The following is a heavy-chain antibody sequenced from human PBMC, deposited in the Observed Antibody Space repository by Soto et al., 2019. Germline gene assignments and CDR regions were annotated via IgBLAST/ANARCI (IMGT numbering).Heavy chain of an antibody. J-gene: IGHJ4*02. CDR1: GYTLTELS. CDR3: ATALNRMIVVVTAFDY. CDR2: FDPEDGET. D-gene: IGHD3-22*01. Sequence: ASVKVSCKVSGYTLTELSMHWVRQAPGKGLEWMGGFDPEDGETIYAQKFQGRVTMTEDTSTDTAYTELSSPRSEDTAVYYCATALNRMIVVVTAFDYWGQGTLVTVSS. V-gene: IGHV1-24*01.